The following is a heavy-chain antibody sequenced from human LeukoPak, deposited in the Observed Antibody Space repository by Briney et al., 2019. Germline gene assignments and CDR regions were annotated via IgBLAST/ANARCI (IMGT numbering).Heavy chain of an antibody. V-gene: IGHV4-59*01. CDR3: ARYYDRSGYWSTPHFDY. D-gene: IGHD3-22*01. CDR2: IQYSGST. Sequence: PSETLSLTCTVSGVSISSYYWSWIRQPPGKGLQYIGYIQYSGSTNYNPSLKSRVTISVDTSKNQFSLKLSSVTAADTAVYYCARYYDRSGYWSTPHFDYWGQGTLVTVSS. CDR1: GVSISSYY. J-gene: IGHJ4*02.